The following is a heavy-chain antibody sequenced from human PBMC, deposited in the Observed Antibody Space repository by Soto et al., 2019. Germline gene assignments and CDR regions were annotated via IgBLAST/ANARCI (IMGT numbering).Heavy chain of an antibody. CDR3: ARESGDNWDYEAY. CDR2: INTSGNT. Sequence: SETLSLTCKVSGGSITSYRWSWIRQSAGKGLEWIGRINTSGNTHYNPSLESRVTVSIDTSQNQFFLTVTSVTAADSAVYYCARESGDNWDYEAYWGQGTPVTAPQ. D-gene: IGHD1-7*01. J-gene: IGHJ4*02. CDR1: GGSITSYR. V-gene: IGHV4-4*07.